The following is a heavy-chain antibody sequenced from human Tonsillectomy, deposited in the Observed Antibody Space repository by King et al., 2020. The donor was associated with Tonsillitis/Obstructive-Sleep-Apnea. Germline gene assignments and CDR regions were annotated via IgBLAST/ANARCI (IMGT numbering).Heavy chain of an antibody. V-gene: IGHV3-33*01. D-gene: IGHD2-21*01. Sequence: VQLVESGGGVVQPGRSLRLSCAASGFTFSSYGMHWVRQAPGKGLEWVAIIWYDGSNKYYADSVKGRFTISRDNSKNTLYLQMNSLRAEDTAVYYCARDLPTYSNTPNWFDPWGQGTLVTVSS. CDR1: GFTFSSYG. CDR2: IWYDGSNK. CDR3: ARDLPTYSNTPNWFDP. J-gene: IGHJ5*02.